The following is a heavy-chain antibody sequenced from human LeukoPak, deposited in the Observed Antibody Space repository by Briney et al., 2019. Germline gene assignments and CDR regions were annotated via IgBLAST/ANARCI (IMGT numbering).Heavy chain of an antibody. CDR3: ARDSVFSVSGGWCSSTSCRNWFDP. D-gene: IGHD2-2*01. V-gene: IGHV4-4*07. CDR2: IYTSGST. CDR1: GGSISSYY. J-gene: IGHJ5*02. Sequence: PSETLSLTCTVSGGSISSYYWSWIRQPAGKGLEWIGRIYTSGSTNYNPSLKSRVTMSVDTSKNQFSLKLSSVTAADTAVYYCARDSVFSVSGGWCSSTSCRNWFDPWGQGTLVTVSS.